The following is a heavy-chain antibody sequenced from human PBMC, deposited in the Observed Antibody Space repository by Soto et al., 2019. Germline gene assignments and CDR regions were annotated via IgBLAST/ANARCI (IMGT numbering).Heavy chain of an antibody. CDR2: INPNSGGT. J-gene: IGHJ5*02. Sequence: SVKVSCKASGYTFTGYYMHWVRQAPGQGLEWMGWINPNSGGTNYAQKFQGWVTMTRDTSISTAYMELSRLRSDDTAVYYCARALAGPTTTGLLDPWGQGTLVTVSS. V-gene: IGHV1-2*04. CDR3: ARALAGPTTTGLLDP. D-gene: IGHD1-26*01. CDR1: GYTFTGYY.